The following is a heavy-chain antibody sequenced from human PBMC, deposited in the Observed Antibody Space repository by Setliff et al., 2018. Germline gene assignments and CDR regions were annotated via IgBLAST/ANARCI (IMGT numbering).Heavy chain of an antibody. V-gene: IGHV1-18*01. CDR3: ARINFYVSSGYYYAPDF. CDR1: GYTFNTYG. D-gene: IGHD3-22*01. J-gene: IGHJ4*02. CDR2: INNYSFKT. Sequence: ASVKVSCKASGYTFNTYGVTWVRQAPGQGLEWMGWINNYSFKTTYSQKFLDRVTVTTDTSATTAYMELKNLRSDDTAVYYCARINFYVSSGYYYAPDFWGQGTLGTVSS.